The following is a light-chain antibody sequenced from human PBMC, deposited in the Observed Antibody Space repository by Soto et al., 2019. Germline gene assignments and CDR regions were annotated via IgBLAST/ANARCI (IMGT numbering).Light chain of an antibody. CDR1: SSDVGGYSY. V-gene: IGLV2-11*01. CDR2: DVI. CDR3: CSYAGSYTFV. Sequence: QSALTQPRSVSGSPGQSVTISCSGTSSDVGGYSYVSWYQQRPGKAPKLMIYDVITRPSGVPDRFSGSKSGNTASLTISGLQAEDEADYFCCSYAGSYTFVFGTGTKVTFL. J-gene: IGLJ1*01.